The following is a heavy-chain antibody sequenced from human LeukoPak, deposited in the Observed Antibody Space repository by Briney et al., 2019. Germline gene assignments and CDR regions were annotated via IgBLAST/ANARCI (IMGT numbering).Heavy chain of an antibody. CDR1: GFTFSSYW. CDR2: IKQDGSEK. CDR3: AREKGTQRGYSYDYYYGMDV. Sequence: GGSLRLSCAASGFTFSSYWMSCVRQAPGKGPEWVANIKQDGSEKYSVDSVKGRFTISRDNAKNSLYLQMNSLRAEDTAVYYCAREKGTQRGYSYDYYYGMDVWGQGTTVTVSS. V-gene: IGHV3-7*01. J-gene: IGHJ6*02. D-gene: IGHD6-13*01.